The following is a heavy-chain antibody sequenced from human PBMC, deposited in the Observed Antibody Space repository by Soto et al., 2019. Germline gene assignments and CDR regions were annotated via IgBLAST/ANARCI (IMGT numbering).Heavy chain of an antibody. J-gene: IGHJ4*02. Sequence: QVQLVQSGAEVKKPGASVKVSCKASGYTFTSYAMHWVRQAPEQRLEWMGWINAGNGNTKYSQKFQGRVTITRDTSASTAYMELSSLRSEDTAVYYCASYEGVYCSSTSCVDKGGMGFDYWGQGTLVTVSS. CDR1: GYTFTSYA. CDR2: INAGNGNT. V-gene: IGHV1-3*01. D-gene: IGHD2-2*01. CDR3: ASYEGVYCSSTSCVDKGGMGFDY.